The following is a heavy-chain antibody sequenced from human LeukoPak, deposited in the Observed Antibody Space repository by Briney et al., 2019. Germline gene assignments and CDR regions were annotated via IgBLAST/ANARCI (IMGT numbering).Heavy chain of an antibody. V-gene: IGHV3-21*01. J-gene: IGHJ6*02. CDR2: IGRGGTDA. CDR3: ARDREDDYYYYGMDV. CDR1: GFTFSSYS. Sequence: GGSLRLSCAASGFTFSSYSMNWVRQAPGKGLEWVSYIGRGGTDAYYADSVKGRFTISRDNVKNSLYLQMNSLRAEDTAVYYCARDREDDYYYYGMDVWGQGTTVTVSS. D-gene: IGHD5-24*01.